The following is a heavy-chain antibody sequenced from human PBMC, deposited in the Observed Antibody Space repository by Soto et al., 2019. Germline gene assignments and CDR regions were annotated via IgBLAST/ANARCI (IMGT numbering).Heavy chain of an antibody. J-gene: IGHJ6*04. Sequence: GGSLRLSCAASGFTFSSYAMSWVRQAPGKGLEWVSAISGSGGSTYYADSVKGRFTISRDNSKNTLYLQMNSLRAEDTAVYYCAQRMGSSWHMDVWGKGTTVTVSS. CDR3: AQRMGSSWHMDV. V-gene: IGHV3-23*01. CDR2: ISGSGGST. D-gene: IGHD6-13*01. CDR1: GFTFSSYA.